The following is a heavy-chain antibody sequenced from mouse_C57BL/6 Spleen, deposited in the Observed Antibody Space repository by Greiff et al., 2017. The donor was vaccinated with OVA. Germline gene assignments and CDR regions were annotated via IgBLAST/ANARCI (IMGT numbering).Heavy chain of an antibody. D-gene: IGHD2-5*01. CDR1: GYTFTDYY. CDR2: INPNNGGT. CDR3: ARVHSNRGFAY. J-gene: IGHJ3*01. V-gene: IGHV1-26*01. Sequence: EVKLQQSGPELVKPGASVKISCKASGYTFTDYYMNWVKQSHGKSLEWIGDINPNNGGTSYNQKFKGKATLTVDKSSSTAYMELRSLTSEDSAVYYCARVHSNRGFAYWGQGTLVTVSA.